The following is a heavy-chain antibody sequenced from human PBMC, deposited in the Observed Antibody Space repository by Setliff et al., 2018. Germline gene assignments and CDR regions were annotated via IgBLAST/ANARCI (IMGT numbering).Heavy chain of an antibody. J-gene: IGHJ3*02. CDR1: GYSISSGYY. V-gene: IGHV4-38-2*02. D-gene: IGHD3-22*01. Sequence: SETLSLPCGVSGYSISSGYYWGWIRQPPGKGLEWIGSIYHSGSTYYNPSLKSRVTISVDTSKNQFSLKLSSVTAADTAVYYCAREGYYDSSGPDDAVDIWGQGTMVT. CDR2: IYHSGST. CDR3: AREGYYDSSGPDDAVDI.